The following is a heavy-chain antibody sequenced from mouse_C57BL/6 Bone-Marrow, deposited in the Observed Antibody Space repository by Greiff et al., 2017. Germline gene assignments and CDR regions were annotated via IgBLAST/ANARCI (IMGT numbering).Heavy chain of an antibody. V-gene: IGHV1-82*01. D-gene: IGHD2-2*01. CDR2: IYPGDGDT. CDR3: ARGGYDAWFAY. CDR1: GYAFRSSW. J-gene: IGHJ3*01. Sequence: VQLVESGPELVKPGASVKISCKASGYAFRSSWMNWVKQRPGKGLEWIGRIYPGDGDTNYNGKFKGKATLTADKSSSTAYMQLSSLTSEDSAVYFCARGGYDAWFAYWGQGTLVTVSA.